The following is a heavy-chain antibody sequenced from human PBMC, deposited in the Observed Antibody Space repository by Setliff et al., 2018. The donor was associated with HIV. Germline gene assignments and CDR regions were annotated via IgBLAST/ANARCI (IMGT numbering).Heavy chain of an antibody. CDR3: GGASVSY. V-gene: IGHV3-74*01. Sequence: PGGSLRLSCAASGFTFSNYWMHWVRQVPGKGLVWVSRINNDGSSTSYADSVKGRFTISRDNAKNTLYLQMDSLTAEDTAVYQCGGASVSYWGQGTLVTVSS. CDR1: GFTFSNYW. CDR2: INNDGSST. D-gene: IGHD2-21*01. J-gene: IGHJ4*02.